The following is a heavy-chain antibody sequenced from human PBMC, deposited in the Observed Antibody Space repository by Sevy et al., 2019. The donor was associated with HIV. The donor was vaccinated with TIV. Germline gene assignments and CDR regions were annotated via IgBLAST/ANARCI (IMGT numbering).Heavy chain of an antibody. CDR3: AGGAHYDDANWGFDY. D-gene: IGHD3-22*01. CDR2: VSRGGFTI. CDR1: GFIFGDYY. J-gene: IGHJ4*02. V-gene: IGHV3-11*01. Sequence: GGSLRLSCAASGFIFGDYYMAWVRQAPGKGLEWISYVSRGGFTIYYADSVEGRFSISRDDAKDSLFLQMDSLRAEDTAFYYCAGGAHYDDANWGFDYWGQGALVTVSS.